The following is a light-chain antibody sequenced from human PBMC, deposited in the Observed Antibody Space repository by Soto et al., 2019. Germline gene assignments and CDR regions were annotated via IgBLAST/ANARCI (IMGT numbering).Light chain of an antibody. Sequence: EIVMTQYPATLSVSPGEGVTLSCRASQSVSSNLAWYQQRPGQAPRLLIYGASSRATGIPDRFSGSGSGTDFTLTISGLEPEDFAVYYCQQYGNSRGTFGQGTKVDIK. CDR3: QQYGNSRGT. J-gene: IGKJ1*01. CDR2: GAS. CDR1: QSVSSN. V-gene: IGKV3-20*01.